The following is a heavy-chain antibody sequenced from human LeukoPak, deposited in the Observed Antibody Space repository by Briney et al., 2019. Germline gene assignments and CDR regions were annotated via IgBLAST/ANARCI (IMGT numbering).Heavy chain of an antibody. CDR2: FDPEDGET. CDR3: ATDPYCSSTSCYDY. Sequence: ASVKVSCKVSGYTLTELSMHWVRQAPGKGLEWRGGFDPEDGETIYAQKFQGRVTMTEDTSTDTAYMELSSLRSEDTAVYYCATDPYCSSTSCYDYWGQGTLVTVSS. J-gene: IGHJ4*02. V-gene: IGHV1-24*01. D-gene: IGHD2-2*01. CDR1: GYTLTELS.